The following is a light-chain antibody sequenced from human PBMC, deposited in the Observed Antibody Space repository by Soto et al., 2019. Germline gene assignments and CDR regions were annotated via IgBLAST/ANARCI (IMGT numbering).Light chain of an antibody. J-gene: IGKJ4*01. CDR1: QSIRSTY. CDR2: APS. V-gene: IGKV3-20*01. Sequence: EIVLTQSPGTLSLSPGERATLSCRASQSIRSTYLAWYHQKPGQPPRLLIYAPSKRQSGVPDRFSGGASETDFTLSISSLEPEDFAEYYCQQYSGSVTFGGGTKVDIK. CDR3: QQYSGSVT.